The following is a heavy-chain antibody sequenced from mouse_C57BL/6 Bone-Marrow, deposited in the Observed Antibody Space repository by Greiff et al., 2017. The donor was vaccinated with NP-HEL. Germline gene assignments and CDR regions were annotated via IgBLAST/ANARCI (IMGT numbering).Heavy chain of an antibody. CDR3: ASSNVVATRRDY. Sequence: QVQLQQPGAELVKPGASVKMSYKASGYTFTSYGISWVKQRTGQGLEWIGEIYPRSGNTYYNEKFKGKATLTADKSSSTAYMELRSLTSEDSAVYFCASSNVVATRRDYWGQGTSVTVSS. CDR2: IYPRSGNT. V-gene: IGHV1-81*01. D-gene: IGHD1-1*01. CDR1: GYTFTSYG. J-gene: IGHJ4*01.